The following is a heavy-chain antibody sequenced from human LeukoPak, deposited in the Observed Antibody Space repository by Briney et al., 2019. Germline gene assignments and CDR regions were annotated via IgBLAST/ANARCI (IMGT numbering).Heavy chain of an antibody. CDR3: ATVGKVDSYDSSGYYYDY. V-gene: IGHV1-24*01. J-gene: IGHJ4*02. Sequence: HRASVKVSCKASGYTFTGYYMHWVRQAPGKGLEWMGGFDPEDGETIYAQKFQGRVTMTEDTSTDTAYMELSSLRSEDTAVYYCATVGKVDSYDSSGYYYDYWGQGTLVTVSS. D-gene: IGHD3-22*01. CDR2: FDPEDGET. CDR1: GYTFTGYY.